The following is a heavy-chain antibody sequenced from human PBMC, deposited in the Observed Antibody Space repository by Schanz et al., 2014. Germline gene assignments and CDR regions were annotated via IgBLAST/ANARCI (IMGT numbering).Heavy chain of an antibody. V-gene: IGHV3-53*01. CDR3: AKRCSSTSCSHGAFDI. CDR1: GFTVSDNY. CDR2: IYSGGST. J-gene: IGHJ3*02. D-gene: IGHD2-2*01. Sequence: EVQLVESGGNLVQPGGSLRLSCVASGFTVSDNYMTWVRQAPGKGLEWVSVIYSGGSTYYADSVKGRFTISRDNSKNTLYLQMNSLRDEDTAMYYCAKRCSSTSCSHGAFDIWGQGTMVTVSS.